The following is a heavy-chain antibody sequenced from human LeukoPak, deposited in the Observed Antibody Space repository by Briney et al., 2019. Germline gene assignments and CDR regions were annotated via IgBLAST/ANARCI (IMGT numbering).Heavy chain of an antibody. Sequence: ASVKVSCKASGYTFSSYYMHWVRQAPGQGLEWMGIVNPSGGGTSYAQKFQGRVTMTSDTSTSTVFMQLSSLRSEDTAVYSCARGPPGRVYDTSKRALFDPWGQGTLVTVSS. CDR1: GYTFSSYY. J-gene: IGHJ5*02. V-gene: IGHV1-46*01. D-gene: IGHD3-22*01. CDR3: ARGPPGRVYDTSKRALFDP. CDR2: VNPSGGGT.